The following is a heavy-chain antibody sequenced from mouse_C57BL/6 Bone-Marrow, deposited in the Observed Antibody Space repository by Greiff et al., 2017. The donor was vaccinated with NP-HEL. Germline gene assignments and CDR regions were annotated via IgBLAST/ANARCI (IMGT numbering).Heavy chain of an antibody. J-gene: IGHJ3*01. Sequence: QVQLQQSGAELARPGASVKLSCKASGYTFTSYGISWVKQRTGQGLEWIGEIYPRSGNTYYNEKFKGKATLTADKSSSTAYMELRSLTSEDSAVYFCASHYYGSSLAWFAYWGQGTLVTVSA. D-gene: IGHD1-1*01. CDR2: IYPRSGNT. V-gene: IGHV1-81*01. CDR3: ASHYYGSSLAWFAY. CDR1: GYTFTSYG.